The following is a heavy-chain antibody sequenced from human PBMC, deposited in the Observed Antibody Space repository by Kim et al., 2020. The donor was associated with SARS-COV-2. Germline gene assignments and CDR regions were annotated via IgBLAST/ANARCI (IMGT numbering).Heavy chain of an antibody. D-gene: IGHD3-10*01. CDR2: GRR. CDR3: ARERAGWFDP. V-gene: IGHV4-31*01. Sequence: GRRSSTPSLTSQVTLSVDTSKNRFSLKRSSVTAAETAVYYCARERAGWFDPWGQGTLVTVSS. J-gene: IGHJ5*02.